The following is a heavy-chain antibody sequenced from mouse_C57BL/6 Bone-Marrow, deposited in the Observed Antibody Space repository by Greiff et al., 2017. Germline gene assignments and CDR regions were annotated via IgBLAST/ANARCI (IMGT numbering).Heavy chain of an antibody. Sequence: VKLMESGAELVKPGASVKMSCKASGYTFTSYWITWVKQRPGQGLEWIGDIYPGSGSTNYNEKFKSKATLTVDTSSSTAYMQLSSLTSEDSAVYYCALTTGEVDYWGQGTSVTVSS. CDR2: IYPGSGST. J-gene: IGHJ4*01. D-gene: IGHD1-1*01. V-gene: IGHV1-55*01. CDR1: GYTFTSYW. CDR3: ALTTGEVDY.